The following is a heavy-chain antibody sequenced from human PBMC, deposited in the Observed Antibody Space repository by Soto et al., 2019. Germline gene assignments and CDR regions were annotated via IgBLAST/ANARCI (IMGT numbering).Heavy chain of an antibody. CDR3: ARDQPGYSYGYGLGY. Sequence: EVQLVESGGGLVKPGGSLRHSCAASGFTFSSYSMNLVRQAPGKGLEWVSSISSSSSYIYYADSVKGRFTISRDNAKNSLYLQMNSLRAEDTAVYYCARDQPGYSYGYGLGYWGQGTLVTVSS. J-gene: IGHJ4*02. V-gene: IGHV3-21*01. CDR1: GFTFSSYS. D-gene: IGHD5-18*01. CDR2: ISSSSSYI.